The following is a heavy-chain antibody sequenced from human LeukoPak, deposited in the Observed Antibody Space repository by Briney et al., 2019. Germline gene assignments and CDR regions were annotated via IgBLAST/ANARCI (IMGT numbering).Heavy chain of an antibody. D-gene: IGHD2-15*01. J-gene: IGHJ4*02. CDR3: ARALGYCSGGSCYSLDY. CDR2: IIPIFGTA. Sequence: AVKVSCKASGGTFSSYAISWVRQAPGQGLEWMGGIIPIFGTANYAQKFQGRVTITADKSTSTAYMELSSLRSEDTAVYYCARALGYCSGGSCYSLDYWGQGTLVTVSS. CDR1: GGTFSSYA. V-gene: IGHV1-69*06.